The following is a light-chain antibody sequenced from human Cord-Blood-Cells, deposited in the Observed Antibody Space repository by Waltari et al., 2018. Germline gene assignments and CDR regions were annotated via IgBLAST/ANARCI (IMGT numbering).Light chain of an antibody. CDR2: AAS. Sequence: DIQMTQSPSSLSASVGDRVTITCRASQSISSYLNWYQQKPGKAPKLLIYAASSLQSGVPSRFGGSGSGTDFTLTISSLQPEEFATYYCQQSYSTPTVGQGTKVEIK. CDR1: QSISSY. J-gene: IGKJ1*01. CDR3: QQSYSTPT. V-gene: IGKV1-39*01.